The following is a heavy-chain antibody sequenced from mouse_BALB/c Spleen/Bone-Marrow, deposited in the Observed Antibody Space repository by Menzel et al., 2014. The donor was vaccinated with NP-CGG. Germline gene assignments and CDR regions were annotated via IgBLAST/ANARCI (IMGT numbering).Heavy chain of an antibody. Sequence: EVQVVESGGGLVQPGGSLKLSCAASGFDFSRYWMSWVRQAPGKGLEWIGEINPDSSTINYTPSLKDKFIISRDNAKNTLYLQMRKVRSEDTALCYCARQGYYGYSDYWGQGTTLTVSS. CDR2: INPDSSTI. CDR3: ARQGYYGYSDY. D-gene: IGHD1-2*01. V-gene: IGHV4-1*02. CDR1: GFDFSRYW. J-gene: IGHJ2*01.